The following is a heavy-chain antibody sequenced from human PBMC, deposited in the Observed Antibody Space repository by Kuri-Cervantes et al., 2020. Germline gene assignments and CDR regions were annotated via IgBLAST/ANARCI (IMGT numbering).Heavy chain of an antibody. Sequence: ASVKVSCKASGYTFTSYGISWVRQAPGQGLEWMGWISTYNVNTNYAQKLQGRVTMTTDTSTSTAYMELRSLRSDDTAVYYCARGVYYYDSSGYSSAFDIWGQGTMVTVSS. V-gene: IGHV1-18*01. CDR2: ISTYNVNT. CDR1: GYTFTSYG. J-gene: IGHJ3*02. CDR3: ARGVYYYDSSGYSSAFDI. D-gene: IGHD3-22*01.